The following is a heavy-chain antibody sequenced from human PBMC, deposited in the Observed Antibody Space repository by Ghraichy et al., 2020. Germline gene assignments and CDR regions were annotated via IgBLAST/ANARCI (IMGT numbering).Heavy chain of an antibody. V-gene: IGHV4-59*01. J-gene: IGHJ3*02. CDR1: GGSISSYY. CDR3: ASSLYTPRRYYDFWSGPERPDAFDI. D-gene: IGHD3-3*01. Sequence: SETLSLTCTVSGGSISSYYWSWIRQPPGKGLEWIGYIYYSGSTNYNPSLKSRVTISVDTSKNQFSLKLSSVTAADTAVYYCASSLYTPRRYYDFWSGPERPDAFDIWGQGTMVTVSS. CDR2: IYYSGST.